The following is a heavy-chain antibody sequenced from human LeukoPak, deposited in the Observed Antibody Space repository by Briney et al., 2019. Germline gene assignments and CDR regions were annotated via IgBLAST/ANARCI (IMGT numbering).Heavy chain of an antibody. V-gene: IGHV3-33*01. J-gene: IGHJ4*02. CDR2: IWYDGSNK. CDR3: ARDQQWLVPFDY. Sequence: GRSLRLSCAASGFTFSSYGMHWVRQAPGKGLEWVAVIWYDGSNKYYADSVKGRFTTSRDNSKNTLYLQMNSLRAEDTAVYYCARDQQWLVPFDYWGQGTLVTVSS. CDR1: GFTFSSYG. D-gene: IGHD6-19*01.